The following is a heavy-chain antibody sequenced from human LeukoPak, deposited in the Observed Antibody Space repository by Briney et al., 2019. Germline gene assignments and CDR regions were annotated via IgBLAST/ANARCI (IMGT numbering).Heavy chain of an antibody. CDR1: GGSISRSSYD. D-gene: IGHD1-1*01. Sequence: PSETLSLTCTVSGGSISRSSYDWGWVRHPPGKGLEWIGSIYYSGSTYYNPSLNGRVTISLDTSKNQFSLKLSSVTPADMSVYYCARHVQGFDPWGPGTLVTVSS. V-gene: IGHV4-39*01. CDR3: ARHVQGFDP. J-gene: IGHJ5*02. CDR2: IYYSGST.